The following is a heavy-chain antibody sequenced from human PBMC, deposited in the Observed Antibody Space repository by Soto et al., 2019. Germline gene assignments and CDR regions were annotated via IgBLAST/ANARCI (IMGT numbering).Heavy chain of an antibody. V-gene: IGHV3-74*01. J-gene: IGHJ4*02. CDR3: VRDSHGDY. CDR2: IDHDGPT. CDR1: GFIFSNYW. Sequence: EVQLVESGGGLVQPGGSLRLSCAGSGFIFSNYWMHWVRQAPGKGLEWVARIDHDGPTDYADSVRGRFTISRDNAENTLYLQMNSRRPEATAVYYCVRDSHGDYWGQGTLVTVSS.